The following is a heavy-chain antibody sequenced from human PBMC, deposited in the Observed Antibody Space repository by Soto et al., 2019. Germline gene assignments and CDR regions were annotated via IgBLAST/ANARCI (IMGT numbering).Heavy chain of an antibody. D-gene: IGHD3-16*02. J-gene: IGHJ3*01. Sequence: SETLSLTCGVSDGSFSGYYWSWIRQPPGKGLEWIGEINYSGSTKFNPSLKSRVTLSIDTPKDQFSLRLSSVTAADTAVYYCARDSGGLRLGESSLYGEKDSFDVWDQGTLVTVSS. CDR2: INYSGST. CDR1: DGSFSGYY. CDR3: ARDSGGLRLGESSLYGEKDSFDV. V-gene: IGHV4-34*01.